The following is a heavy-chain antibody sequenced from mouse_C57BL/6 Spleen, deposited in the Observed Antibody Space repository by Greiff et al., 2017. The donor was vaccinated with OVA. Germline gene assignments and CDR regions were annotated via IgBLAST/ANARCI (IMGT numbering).Heavy chain of an antibody. CDR1: GYTFTSYW. Sequence: QVHVKQPGAELVMPGASVKLSCKASGYTFTSYWMHWVKQRPGQGLEWIGEIDPSDSYTNYNQKFKGKSTLTVDKSSSTAYMQLSSLTSEDSAVYYCARRNDGYFDYWGQGTTLTVSS. CDR3: ARRNDGYFDY. D-gene: IGHD2-3*01. V-gene: IGHV1-69*01. CDR2: IDPSDSYT. J-gene: IGHJ2*01.